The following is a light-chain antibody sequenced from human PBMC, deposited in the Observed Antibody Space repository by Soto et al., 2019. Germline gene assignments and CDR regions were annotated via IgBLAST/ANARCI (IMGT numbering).Light chain of an antibody. Sequence: QSALTQPASVSGSPRQSITISCTGTSSDVGGYEYVSWYQQHPGKAPKLLIYDVSNRPSGVSNRFSGSKSGNTASLIISGLQAEYEADYYCSSYTSSSTLVFGGGTKLTAL. CDR3: SSYTSSSTLV. V-gene: IGLV2-14*01. CDR2: DVS. J-gene: IGLJ2*01. CDR1: SSDVGGYEY.